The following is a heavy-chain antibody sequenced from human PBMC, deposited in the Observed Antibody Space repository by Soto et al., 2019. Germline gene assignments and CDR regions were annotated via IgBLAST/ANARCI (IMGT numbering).Heavy chain of an antibody. D-gene: IGHD5-18*01. CDR3: ARHRGYSYGSPGYYYGMDV. J-gene: IGHJ6*02. V-gene: IGHV5-51*01. CDR2: IYPGDSDT. Sequence: GESLKISCKGSGYSFTSYWIGWVRQMPGKGLEWMGIIYPGDSDTRYSPSFQGQVTISADKSISTAYLQWSSLKASDTAMYYCARHRGYSYGSPGYYYGMDVWGQGTTVTVSS. CDR1: GYSFTSYW.